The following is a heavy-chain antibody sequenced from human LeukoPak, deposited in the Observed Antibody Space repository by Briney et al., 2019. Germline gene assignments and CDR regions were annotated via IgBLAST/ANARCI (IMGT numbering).Heavy chain of an antibody. CDR1: GFIFSSYW. V-gene: IGHV3-74*01. CDR2: INPDGSST. J-gene: IGHJ6*04. D-gene: IGHD3-10*02. CDR3: AELGITMIGGV. Sequence: GGSLRLSCAASGFIFSSYWMHWVRQAPGKGLVWVARINPDGSSTSYEDSVKGRFTVSRDNAKNTVYLQMHSLRAEDTAVYYCAELGITMIGGVWGKGTTVTISS.